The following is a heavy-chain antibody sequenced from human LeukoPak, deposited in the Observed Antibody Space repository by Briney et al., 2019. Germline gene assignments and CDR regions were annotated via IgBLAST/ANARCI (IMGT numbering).Heavy chain of an antibody. J-gene: IGHJ1*01. V-gene: IGHV3-48*04. CDR2: ISSSSSTI. CDR3: ASSSGSSRSAEYFQH. CDR1: GFTFSSYS. D-gene: IGHD3-10*01. Sequence: PGGSLRLSCAASGFTFSSYSMNWVRQAPGKRLEWVSYISSSSSTIYYADSVKGRFTISRDNAKNSLYLQMNSLRAEDTAVYYCASSSGSSRSAEYFQHWGQGTLVTVSS.